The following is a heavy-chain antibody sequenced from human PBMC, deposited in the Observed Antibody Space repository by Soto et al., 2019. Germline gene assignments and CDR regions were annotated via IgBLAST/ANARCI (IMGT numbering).Heavy chain of an antibody. Sequence: QVQLVESGGGVVQPGRAPRLSCVASGFTFSDYGMHWVRQAPGKGLEWVAAIWVDGDNEFYADSVKGRFTISRDNSKNTLYLQMNTLSADDTAVYYCAREHSSTWYNGMDVWGQGTTVTVSS. CDR1: GFTFSDYG. D-gene: IGHD6-19*01. J-gene: IGHJ6*02. V-gene: IGHV3-33*01. CDR3: AREHSSTWYNGMDV. CDR2: IWVDGDNE.